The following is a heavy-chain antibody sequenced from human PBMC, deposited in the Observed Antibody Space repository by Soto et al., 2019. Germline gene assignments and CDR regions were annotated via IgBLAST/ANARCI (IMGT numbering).Heavy chain of an antibody. CDR1: GFTFGDYA. J-gene: IGHJ5*02. CDR3: TRVPFYSDMITFGGVIVYYNWFDP. V-gene: IGHV3-49*03. D-gene: IGHD3-16*02. Sequence: GGSLRLSCTASGFTFGDYAMSWFRQAPGKGLEWVGFIRSKAYGGTTEYAASVKGRFTISRDDSKSIAYLQMNSLKTEDTAVYYCTRVPFYSDMITFGGVIVYYNWFDPWGQGT. CDR2: IRSKAYGGTT.